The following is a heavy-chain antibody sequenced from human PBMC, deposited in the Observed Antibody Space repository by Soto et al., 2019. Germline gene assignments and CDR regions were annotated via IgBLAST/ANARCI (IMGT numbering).Heavy chain of an antibody. J-gene: IGHJ6*02. V-gene: IGHV1-69*01. CDR1: GGTFSSYA. Sequence: QVQLVQSGAEVKKPGSSVKVSCKASGGTFSSYAISWVRQAPGQGLEWMGGIIPIFGTANYAQKFQCRVTIIADESTSTAYMEVSSLRSEDTAVYYCARFQPPGGYYYGMDVWGQGTTVTVSS. CDR3: ARFQPPGGYYYGMDV. D-gene: IGHD1-26*01. CDR2: IIPIFGTA.